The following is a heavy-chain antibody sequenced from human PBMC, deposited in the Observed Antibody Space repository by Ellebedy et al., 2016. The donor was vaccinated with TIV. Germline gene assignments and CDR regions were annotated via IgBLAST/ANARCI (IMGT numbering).Heavy chain of an antibody. V-gene: IGHV4-61*05. CDR1: GTSITSSTYY. D-gene: IGHD6-13*01. CDR3: ARVETAAVYFSSAMDV. CDR2: IYYSGST. Sequence: MPSETLSLTCTVSGTSITSSTYYWGWIRQPPGKGLEWIGYIYYSGSTKYNPSLKSRVTISIDTSKNQFSLRLNSVTAADTAVYYCARVETAAVYFSSAMDVWGQGTSVTVSS. J-gene: IGHJ6*02.